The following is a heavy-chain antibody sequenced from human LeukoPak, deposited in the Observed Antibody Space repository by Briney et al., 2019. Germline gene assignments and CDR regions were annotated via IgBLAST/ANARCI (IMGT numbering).Heavy chain of an antibody. CDR3: AKSPYGGNSGGWFDP. CDR2: ISWNSGSI. J-gene: IGHJ5*02. Sequence: GRSLGLSCAASGFTFDDYAMHWVRQAPGKGLEWVSGISWNSGSIGYADSVKGRFTISRDNAKNSLYLQMNSLRAEDMALYYCAKSPYGGNSGGWFDPWGQGTLVTVSS. V-gene: IGHV3-9*03. CDR1: GFTFDDYA. D-gene: IGHD4-23*01.